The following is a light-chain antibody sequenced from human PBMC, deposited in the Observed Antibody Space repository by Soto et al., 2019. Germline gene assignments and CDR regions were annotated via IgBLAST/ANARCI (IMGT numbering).Light chain of an antibody. V-gene: IGKV1-9*01. J-gene: IGKJ5*01. CDR2: GAS. CDR1: QGISSH. Sequence: DIPLTQSPSFLSVSVGNRVTITCRASQGISSHLAWYQQKPGKAPKLLIYGASTLQSGVPSRFSGSGSGTEFTLTISSLQPEDFAIYFCQHLHSYPITFGQGTRLEIK. CDR3: QHLHSYPIT.